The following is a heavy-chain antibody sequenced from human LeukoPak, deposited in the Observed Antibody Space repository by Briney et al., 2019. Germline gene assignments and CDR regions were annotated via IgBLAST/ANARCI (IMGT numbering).Heavy chain of an antibody. CDR1: GGSISSYY. V-gene: IGHV4-39*01. D-gene: IGHD5-18*01. CDR2: IYYSGST. J-gene: IGHJ4*02. CDR3: ASQWIQLLIDY. Sequence: SETLSLTCTVSGGSISSYYWGWIRQPPGKGLEWIGSIYYSGSTYYNPSLKSRVTISVDTSKNQFSLKLSSVTAADTAVYYCASQWIQLLIDYWGQGTLVTVSS.